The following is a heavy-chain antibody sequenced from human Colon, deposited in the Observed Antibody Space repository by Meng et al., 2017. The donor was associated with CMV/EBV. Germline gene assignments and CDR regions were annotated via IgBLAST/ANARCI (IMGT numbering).Heavy chain of an antibody. CDR1: GFSFSDST. J-gene: IGHJ4*02. D-gene: IGHD3-10*01. CDR3: ATDTARVRGY. Sequence: GGSLRLSCAASGFSFSDSTIQWVRQASGKGLEWVANINPDESEKYYLDSVKGRFTIFRDNAKNSLYLQVNSLRVDDTAVYYCATDTARVRGYWGQGTLVTVSS. V-gene: IGHV3-7*04. CDR2: INPDESEK.